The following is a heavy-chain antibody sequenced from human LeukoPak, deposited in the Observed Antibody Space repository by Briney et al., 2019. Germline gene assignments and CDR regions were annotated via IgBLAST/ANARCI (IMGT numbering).Heavy chain of an antibody. V-gene: IGHV4-39*07. CDR2: VYYTGNS. CDR1: GGSISSSTYY. D-gene: IGHD1-1*01. Sequence: SETLSLTCTVSGGSISSSTYYWAWIRQPPGRGLEWIGSVYYTGNSYYSPSLNSRVTMSLDTSKNQFSLKLSSVSAADTAVYYCARDRQQLVRGDHFDYWGQGTLVTVSS. J-gene: IGHJ4*02. CDR3: ARDRQQLVRGDHFDY.